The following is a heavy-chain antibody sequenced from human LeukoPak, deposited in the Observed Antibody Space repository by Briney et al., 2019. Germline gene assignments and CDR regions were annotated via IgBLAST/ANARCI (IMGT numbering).Heavy chain of an antibody. Sequence: GESLKICCKGSGYSFTSYWIGWVRQMPGKGLEWVGIIYPGDSDTRYSPSFQGQVTISADKSISTAYLQWSSLKASDTAMYYCARGRLIMVRGVIPSYFDYWGQGTLVTVSS. CDR2: IYPGDSDT. CDR1: GYSFTSYW. V-gene: IGHV5-51*01. CDR3: ARGRLIMVRGVIPSYFDY. J-gene: IGHJ4*02. D-gene: IGHD3-10*01.